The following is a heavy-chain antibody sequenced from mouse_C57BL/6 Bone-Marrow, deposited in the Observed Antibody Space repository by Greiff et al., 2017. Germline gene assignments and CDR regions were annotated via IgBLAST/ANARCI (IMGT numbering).Heavy chain of an antibody. CDR2: IYPSDSET. Sequence: QVQLQQPGAELVRPGSSVKLSCKASGYTFTSYWMDWVKQRPGQGLEWIGNIYPSDSETHYNQKFKDKATLTVDKSSSTAYMQLSSLTSEDSAVYYCARNGWLPYARDYWGQGTSVTVSS. D-gene: IGHD2-3*01. J-gene: IGHJ4*01. CDR1: GYTFTSYW. V-gene: IGHV1-61*01. CDR3: ARNGWLPYARDY.